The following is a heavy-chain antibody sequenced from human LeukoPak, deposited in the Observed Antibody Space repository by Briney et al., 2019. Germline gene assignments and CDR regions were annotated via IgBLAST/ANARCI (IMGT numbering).Heavy chain of an antibody. CDR1: GLTFSSHW. Sequence: GGSLRLSCAASGLTFSSHWKHWVRQAPGKGLVWVSRITNDGSSTTYTDSVKGRFTISRDNAKNSLYLQMSNLRAEDAAVYFCARGGGLDVWGQGATVTVSS. D-gene: IGHD3-16*01. CDR2: ITNDGSST. J-gene: IGHJ6*02. CDR3: ARGGGLDV. V-gene: IGHV3-74*01.